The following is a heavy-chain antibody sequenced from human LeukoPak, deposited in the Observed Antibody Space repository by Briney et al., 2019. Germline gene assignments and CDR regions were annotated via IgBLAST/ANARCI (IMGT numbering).Heavy chain of an antibody. CDR3: GSAFPPPRTSSAGDL. D-gene: IGHD3-16*01. J-gene: IGHJ4*02. V-gene: IGHV3-69-1*02. Sequence: PGGSLRLSCSASGFTFSDYDMNWVRQAPGKGLEWVSSISGLSTHIYYGDSVKGRFSISRDNAKNSVYLQMNSLGVEDTAIYYGGSAFPPPRTSSAGDLWGQGILVTVSS. CDR2: ISGLSTHI. CDR1: GFTFSDYD.